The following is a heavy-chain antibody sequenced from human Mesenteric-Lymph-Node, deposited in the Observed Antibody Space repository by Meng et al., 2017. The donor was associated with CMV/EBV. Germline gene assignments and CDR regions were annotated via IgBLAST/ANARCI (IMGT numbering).Heavy chain of an antibody. D-gene: IGHD3-3*01. V-gene: IGHV1-69*10. CDR3: ARVQGDFWNGLEGY. J-gene: IGHJ4*02. CDR2: IIPILGVA. CDR1: GGTFSSYA. Sequence: SVKVSCKASGGTFSSYAINWVRQAPGQGLEWMGGIIPILGVANYAQTLQGRLTITADKSTSTAYMELSSLRSEDMAVYYCARVQGDFWNGLEGYWGQGTLVTVSS.